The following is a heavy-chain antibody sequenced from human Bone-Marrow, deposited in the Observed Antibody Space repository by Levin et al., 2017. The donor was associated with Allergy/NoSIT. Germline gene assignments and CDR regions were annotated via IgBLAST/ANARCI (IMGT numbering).Heavy chain of an antibody. J-gene: IGHJ4*02. CDR2: IYHSGST. CDR3: ARGAYGSGSYYKGAFDY. Sequence: SETLSLTCAVSGGSISSGGYSWSWIRQPPGKGLEWIGYIYHSGSTYYNPSLKSRVTISVDRSKNQFSLKLSSVTAADTAVYYCARGAYGSGSYYKGAFDYWGQGTLVTVSS. V-gene: IGHV4-30-2*01. D-gene: IGHD3-10*01. CDR1: GGSISSGGYS.